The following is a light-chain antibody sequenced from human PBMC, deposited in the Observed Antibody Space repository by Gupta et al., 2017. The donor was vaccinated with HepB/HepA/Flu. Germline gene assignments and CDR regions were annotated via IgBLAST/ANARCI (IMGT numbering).Light chain of an antibody. V-gene: IGKV3-15*01. CDR3: QQYRNWPPGDT. CDR2: GSS. CDR1: QSIGSN. Sequence: EIVMTQSPATLSVSPGERATLSCRASQSIGSNLAWYQQRPGQAPSLLIYGSSTRATGIAARFSGSGSGTDFTLTISSLQSEDFAVYFCQQYRNWPPGDTFGQGTKLEIK. J-gene: IGKJ2*01.